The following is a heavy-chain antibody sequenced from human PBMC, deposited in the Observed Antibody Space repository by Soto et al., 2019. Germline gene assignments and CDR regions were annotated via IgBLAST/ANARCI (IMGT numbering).Heavy chain of an antibody. V-gene: IGHV1-18*01. J-gene: IGHJ6*02. CDR3: AIIADWSITTCSFPARFHMRGYYYYYGMDV. D-gene: IGHD2-2*01. CDR2: ISAYNGNT. CDR1: GYTFSNYG. Sequence: QVRLVQSAAEVKKPGASVRVSCKASGYTFSNYGITWVRQAPGQGLEWMGWISAYNGNTHFAQKFQGRVTMTTDTPTTTAVMELRSLRTDDTAVYYSAIIADWSITTCSFPARFHMRGYYYYYGMDVWGPGTTVTVSS.